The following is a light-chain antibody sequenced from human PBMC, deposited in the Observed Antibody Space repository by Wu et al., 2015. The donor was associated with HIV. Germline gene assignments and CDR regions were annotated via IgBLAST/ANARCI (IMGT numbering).Light chain of an antibody. CDR3: QQYGKSPLT. Sequence: EILLTQSPATLSVSPGERATLSCRASQSVNTNLAWYQQKPGQAPRLLIYGASTRATGIPPRFSGSGSGTQFTLTINSMQSEDFAVYYCQQYGKSPLTFGQGTRLEIK. V-gene: IGKV3D-15*01. J-gene: IGKJ5*01. CDR1: QSVNTN. CDR2: GAS.